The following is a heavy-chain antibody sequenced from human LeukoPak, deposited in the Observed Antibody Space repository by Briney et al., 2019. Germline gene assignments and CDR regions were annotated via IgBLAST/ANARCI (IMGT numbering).Heavy chain of an antibody. CDR2: IKQDESEK. J-gene: IGHJ4*02. D-gene: IGHD2-15*01. Sequence: TGGSLRLSCAASGFTFSSYWMSWVRQAPGKGLEWVANIKQDESEKYYVDSVKGRFTISRDNAKNSLYLQMNSLRAEDTAVYYCTRDLGYCSGGSRYVGGFDYWGQGTLVTVSS. V-gene: IGHV3-7*01. CDR3: TRDLGYCSGGSRYVGGFDY. CDR1: GFTFSSYW.